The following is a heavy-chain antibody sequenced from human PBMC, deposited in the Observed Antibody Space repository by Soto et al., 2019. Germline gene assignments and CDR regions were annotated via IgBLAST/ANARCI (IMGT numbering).Heavy chain of an antibody. CDR2: SSGSSGSN. V-gene: IGHV3-23*01. CDR1: GFTIKDYA. Sequence: TGGSLRLSCAASGFTIKDYAMISVRQASAKGLEWVTVSSGSSGSNHYADSVQGRFSISRDNSKKSVYLQMNSLGVEDKALYYCAKVIVVIAAAGDYFDAWGQGTLVTVSS. CDR3: AKVIVVIAAAGDYFDA. D-gene: IGHD2-15*01. J-gene: IGHJ4*02.